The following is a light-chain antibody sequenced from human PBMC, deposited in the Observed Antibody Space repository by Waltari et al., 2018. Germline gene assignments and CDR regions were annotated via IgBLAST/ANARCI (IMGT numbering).Light chain of an antibody. J-gene: IGLJ3*02. Sequence: QSVLTQPPSGSGTPGPSVTISCSGGSSNIGSETVNWYQQLPGTAPKVLIYNDNQRPSGVPDRFSGSKSGTSASLAISGLQSEDEADYYCAAWDDSLHAWVFGGGTKLTVL. CDR3: AAWDDSLHAWV. CDR1: SSNIGSET. CDR2: NDN. V-gene: IGLV1-44*01.